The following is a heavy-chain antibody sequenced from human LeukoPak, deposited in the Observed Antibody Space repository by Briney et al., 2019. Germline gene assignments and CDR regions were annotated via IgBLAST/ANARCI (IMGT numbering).Heavy chain of an antibody. CDR3: VKGGGYYGSGTYYNHYFDS. J-gene: IGHJ4*02. CDR1: GFTFSSYS. Sequence: GGSLRLSCAASGFTFSSYSMSWVRQAPGKGLEWVSGISWNTNTIQYADSVKGRFTISRDNAKKSLYLQMNSLRLEDMALYYCVKGGGYYGSGTYYNHYFDSWGQGTLVTVSS. D-gene: IGHD3-10*01. V-gene: IGHV3-48*04. CDR2: ISWNTNTI.